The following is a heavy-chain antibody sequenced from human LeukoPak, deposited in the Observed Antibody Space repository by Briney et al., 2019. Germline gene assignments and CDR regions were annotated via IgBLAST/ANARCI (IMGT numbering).Heavy chain of an antibody. CDR1: GGSISSGGYY. D-gene: IGHD2-2*01. J-gene: IGHJ3*02. CDR3: ARARGLYCSSTSCYADAFDS. V-gene: IGHV4-30-4*08. Sequence: KPSQTLSLTCTVSGGSISSGGYYWSWIRQPPGKGLEWIGCIYYSGSTYYNPSLKSRVTISVDTSKNQFSLKLSSVTAADTAVYYCARARGLYCSSTSCYADAFDSWGQGTMVTVSS. CDR2: IYYSGST.